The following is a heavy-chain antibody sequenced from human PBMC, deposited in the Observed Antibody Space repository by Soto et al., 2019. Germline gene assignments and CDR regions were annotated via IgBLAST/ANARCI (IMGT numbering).Heavy chain of an antibody. CDR2: ISAYNGNT. J-gene: IGHJ6*02. D-gene: IGHD3-9*01. CDR1: GYTFTSYG. CDR3: ATERSRGRTFNILTGYYLGLYYYYGMDV. Sequence: ASVKVSCNASGYTFTSYGISWVRQAPGQGLEWIGWISAYNGNTNYAQKLQGRVTMTTDTSTSTAYMELRSLRSDDTAVYYCATERSRGRTFNILTGYYLGLYYYYGMDVWGQGTTVTVSS. V-gene: IGHV1-18*01.